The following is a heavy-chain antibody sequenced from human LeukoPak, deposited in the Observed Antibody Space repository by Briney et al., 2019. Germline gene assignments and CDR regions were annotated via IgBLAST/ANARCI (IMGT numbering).Heavy chain of an antibody. CDR3: ARDVLGSSRWYGGVYFDY. J-gene: IGHJ4*02. CDR1: GGFISSRSYY. CDR2: IYYSGST. Sequence: SETLSLTCIVSGGFISSRSYYWGWIRQPPGKGLEWIRSIYYSGSTYYNPSLQSRVAIPVDTSKNQFSLKLSPVTAPDTAVYYRARDVLGSSRWYGGVYFDYWGKGTVVTVSS. D-gene: IGHD6-13*01. V-gene: IGHV4-39*07.